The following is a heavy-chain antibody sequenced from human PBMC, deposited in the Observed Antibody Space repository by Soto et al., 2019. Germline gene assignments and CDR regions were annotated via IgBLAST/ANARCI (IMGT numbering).Heavy chain of an antibody. CDR1: GFTLSNYG. CDR2: ISYDGSNK. D-gene: IGHD3-22*01. J-gene: IGHJ4*02. V-gene: IGHV3-30*03. Sequence: GGSLRLSCAASGFTLSNYGMHWVRQAPGKGLEWVAVISYDGSNKYYADSVKGRFTISRDNSKNTLYLQMNSLRAEDTAVYYCARDQSYDSSGYYYVLTWFDYWGQGTLVTVSS. CDR3: ARDQSYDSSGYYYVLTWFDY.